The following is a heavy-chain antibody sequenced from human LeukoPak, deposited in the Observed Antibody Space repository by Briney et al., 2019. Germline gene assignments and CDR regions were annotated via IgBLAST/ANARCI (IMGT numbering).Heavy chain of an antibody. Sequence: GGSLRLSCTASGFTFSSYDMHWVRQLPGGGLEWVSAIGIGDDTHYPDSVKGRFTISRENAKNSLYLQMNTLRDGDTAVYYCVRGGIRVSGIDAFDIWVQGTMVTVSS. V-gene: IGHV3-13*01. CDR3: VRGGIRVSGIDAFDI. CDR1: GFTFSSYD. CDR2: IGIGDDT. J-gene: IGHJ3*02. D-gene: IGHD5/OR15-5a*01.